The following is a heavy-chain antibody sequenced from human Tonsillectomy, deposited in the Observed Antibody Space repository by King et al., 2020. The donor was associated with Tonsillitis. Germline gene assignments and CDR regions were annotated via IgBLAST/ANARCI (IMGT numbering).Heavy chain of an antibody. J-gene: IGHJ6*02. D-gene: IGHD3-10*01. CDR3: ARDQYEAFGLSYYDGMDV. V-gene: IGHV3-7*03. Sequence: VQLVESGGGLVQPGGSLRLSCAASGFTFSTYWMSWVRQAPGKGLEWVANIKQDGSEKYYVDSVKGRYTISRDNAKNSLYLQMNSLRAEDTAVYYCARDQYEAFGLSYYDGMDVWGQGTTVTVSS. CDR1: GFTFSTYW. CDR2: IKQDGSEK.